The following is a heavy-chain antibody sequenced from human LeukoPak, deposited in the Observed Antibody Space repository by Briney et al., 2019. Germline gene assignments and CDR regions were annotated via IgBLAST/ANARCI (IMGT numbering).Heavy chain of an antibody. CDR3: ARGLSQPLRGFDY. V-gene: IGHV3-33*01. CDR2: IWYDGSNK. CDR1: GFTFNNYG. J-gene: IGHJ4*02. Sequence: GGSLRLSCAASGFTFNNYGMHRVRQAPGKGLESVAAIWYDGSNKYYTDSVKGRFTISRDNSKNTLYLQMNSLRAEDTAVYYCARGLSQPLRGFDYWGQGTLVTVSS. D-gene: IGHD2-2*01.